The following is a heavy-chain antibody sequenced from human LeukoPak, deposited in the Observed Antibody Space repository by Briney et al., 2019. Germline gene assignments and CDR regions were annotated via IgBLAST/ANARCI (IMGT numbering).Heavy chain of an antibody. CDR2: ISYDGSNK. CDR3: ARGGYRAARLEYFQH. CDR1: GFTFSSYA. V-gene: IGHV3-30-3*01. Sequence: GGSLRLSCAASGFTFSSYAMHWVRQAPGKGLERVAIISYDGSNKYYADSVKGRFTISRDNSKNTLFLQMDSLRAEDTAVYYCARGGYRAARLEYFQHWGQGTLVTVSS. J-gene: IGHJ1*01. D-gene: IGHD6-6*01.